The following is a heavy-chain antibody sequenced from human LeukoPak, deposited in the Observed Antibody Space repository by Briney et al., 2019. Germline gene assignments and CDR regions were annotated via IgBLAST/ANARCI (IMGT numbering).Heavy chain of an antibody. V-gene: IGHV3-23*01. CDR3: AKVLSTTASYWYGMDV. J-gene: IGHJ6*02. D-gene: IGHD2-2*01. CDR2: ISDTGDRT. CDR1: GFAFSTYP. Sequence: GGSLRLSCEASGFAFSTYPMIWVRQGPGTGLEGVSSISDTGDRTYYADSVRGRFTVPRDNSKNTLYLQMDSLRAEDTAIYYCAKVLSTTASYWYGMDVWGQGTTVTVSS.